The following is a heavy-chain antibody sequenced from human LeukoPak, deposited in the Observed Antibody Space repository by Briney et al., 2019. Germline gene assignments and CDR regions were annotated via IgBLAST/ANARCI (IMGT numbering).Heavy chain of an antibody. J-gene: IGHJ4*02. CDR2: ISSSGSTI. Sequence: GGALRLSCAASRFTLSDYYMSWIRQAPGKGLERVSYISSSGSTIYYAHSVKGRFTIPRDNAKHSLYLQMNSLGAEDTAVYYCARDVVGATGYWGQGTLVTVSS. V-gene: IGHV3-11*01. CDR1: RFTLSDYY. D-gene: IGHD1-26*01. CDR3: ARDVVGATGY.